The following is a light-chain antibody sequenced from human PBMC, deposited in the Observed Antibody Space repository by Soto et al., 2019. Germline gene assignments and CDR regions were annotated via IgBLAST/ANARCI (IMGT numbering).Light chain of an antibody. CDR1: NIESKS. V-gene: IGLV3-21*02. CDR2: DDG. CDR3: QVWDISSDQYI. J-gene: IGLJ1*01. Sequence: YDLTQPPSVSVAPGRTARLTCGGNNIESKSVHWYQQRPGQAPVLVLYDDGNRPSGIPERLSGSNSGSTATLTISSVEATDEADYFCQVWDISSDQYIFGPGTKVTV.